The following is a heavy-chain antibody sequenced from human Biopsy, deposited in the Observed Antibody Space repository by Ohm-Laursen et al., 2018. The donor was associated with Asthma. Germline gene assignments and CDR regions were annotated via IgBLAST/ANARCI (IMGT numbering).Heavy chain of an antibody. CDR1: GYTFINYA. J-gene: IGHJ3*02. V-gene: IGHV1-3*01. CDR2: INAGNGNT. D-gene: IGHD3-9*01. CDR3: ARTYYDFLAGQVNDAFAM. Sequence: ASVKVSCKASGYTFINYAIHGVRQAPGQRLEWMGWINAGNGNTKYSQKFQGRVTISRDTSASTAYMDLSSLRSEDTAVYYCARTYYDFLAGQVNDAFAMWGQGTMVTVSS.